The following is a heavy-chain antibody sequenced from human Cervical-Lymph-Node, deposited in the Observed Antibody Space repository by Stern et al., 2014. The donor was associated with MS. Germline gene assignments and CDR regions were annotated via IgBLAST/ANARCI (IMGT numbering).Heavy chain of an antibody. V-gene: IGHV4-61*02. CDR1: GASISSGSYY. CDR2: IHTSGDT. CDR3: ARGSMTRVRGAFDL. D-gene: IGHD3-10*02. J-gene: IGHJ3*01. Sequence: QVQLQESGPGLVKPSQTLSLICTVSGASISSGSYYWTWIRQPAGKGLEWIGRIHTSGDTKYNPSLRSRVTISVDSAKNQVSLNITSVTAADTAVYYCARGSMTRVRGAFDLWGQGTMVTVSS.